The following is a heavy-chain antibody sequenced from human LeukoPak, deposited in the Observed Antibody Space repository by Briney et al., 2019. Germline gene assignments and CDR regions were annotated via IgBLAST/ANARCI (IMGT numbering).Heavy chain of an antibody. J-gene: IGHJ4*02. CDR3: ARDRPGFDY. Sequence: GGSLRLSCAASRFTFSSYSMNWVRQAPGKGLEWVSYISSSSSSIYYADSVKGRFTISRDNAKNSLYLQMNSLRAEDTAVYYCARDRPGFDYWGQGTLVTVSS. V-gene: IGHV3-48*01. CDR1: RFTFSSYS. CDR2: ISSSSSSI. D-gene: IGHD1-14*01.